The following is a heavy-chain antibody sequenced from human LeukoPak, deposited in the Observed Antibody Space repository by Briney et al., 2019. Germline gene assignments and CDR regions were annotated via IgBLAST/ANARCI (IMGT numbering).Heavy chain of an antibody. CDR2: LSFDGTIT. J-gene: IGHJ4*02. CDR3: ARDSTYYYDSGSSGPHYFGY. CDR1: GFTFSSYA. D-gene: IGHD3-10*01. V-gene: IGHV3-30*04. Sequence: GGSLRLSSAAPGFTFSSYALHWVRQAPGKGLEWVAVLSFDGTITYYADSVKGRFTISRDNSKNTLYLQLNSLRAEDTAVYYCARDSTYYYDSGSSGPHYFGYWGQGTLVTVSS.